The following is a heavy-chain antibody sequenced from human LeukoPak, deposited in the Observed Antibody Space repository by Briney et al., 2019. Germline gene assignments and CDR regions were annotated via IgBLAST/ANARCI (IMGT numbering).Heavy chain of an antibody. J-gene: IGHJ4*02. D-gene: IGHD1-1*01. CDR2: IRISAYGATT. V-gene: IGHV3-49*04. CDR1: GLPFSDYA. CDR3: ATHRLESHDIQFDY. Sequence: PGRSLRLSCSVSGLPFSDYALSWVRQLPGKGLEWVGFIRISAYGATTEYSAPVKDGFSISRDDSNSLVYLQMNTLKAEDTAVYYCATHRLESHDIQFDYWGQGAQVTVSS.